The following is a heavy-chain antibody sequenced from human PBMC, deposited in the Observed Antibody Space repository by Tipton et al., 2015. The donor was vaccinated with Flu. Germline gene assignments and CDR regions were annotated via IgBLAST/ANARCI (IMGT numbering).Heavy chain of an antibody. CDR2: IYYSGST. CDR3: ASDNGSGRYYNLGYYGMDV. CDR1: GGSISSYY. V-gene: IGHV4-59*01. D-gene: IGHD3-10*01. Sequence: TLSLTCTVSGGSISSYYWSWIRQPPGKGLEWIGHIYYSGSTNYNPSLKSRVTISVDTYKNQFSLKLSSVTAADTAVYYCASDNGSGRYYNLGYYGMDVWGQGTTVTVSS. J-gene: IGHJ6*02.